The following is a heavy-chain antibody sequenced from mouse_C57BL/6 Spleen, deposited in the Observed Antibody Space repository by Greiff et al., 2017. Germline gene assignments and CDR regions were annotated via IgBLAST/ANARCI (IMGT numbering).Heavy chain of an antibody. CDR2: IRNKANGYTT. Sequence: EVKVVESGGGLVQPGGSLSLSCAASGFTFTDYYMSWVRQPPGKALEWLGFIRNKANGYTTEYSASVKGRFTISRDNSPSMLYLQLNALGAEDSATYYCARRGDWYFDVWGTGTTVTVSS. V-gene: IGHV7-3*01. CDR3: ARRGDWYFDV. J-gene: IGHJ1*03. CDR1: GFTFTDYY.